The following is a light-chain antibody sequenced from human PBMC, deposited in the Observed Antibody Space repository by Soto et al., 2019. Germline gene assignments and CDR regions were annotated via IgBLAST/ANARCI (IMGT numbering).Light chain of an antibody. CDR3: QQYNNWPHS. Sequence: KTQCPSTLPASVGDRVTITCRASESFSSNLAWYQQILGQAPRLLISGASTRATGIPARFTGSGSGTEFTLTISSLQSEDFAVYYCQQYNNWPHSFGQGTKVDSK. J-gene: IGKJ2*01. CDR1: ESFSSN. CDR2: GAS. V-gene: IGKV3-15*01.